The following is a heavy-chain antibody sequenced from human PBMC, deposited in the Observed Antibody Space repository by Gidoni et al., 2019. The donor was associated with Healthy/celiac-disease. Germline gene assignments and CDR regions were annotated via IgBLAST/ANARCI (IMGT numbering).Heavy chain of an antibody. J-gene: IGHJ3*02. CDR2: ISGSGGST. Sequence: EVQLLESGGGLVQPGGSLRLSCAASGFTSSSTAMSWVRQAPGKGVEWVSAISGSGGSTYYADSVKGRFTISRGNSKNTLYLQMNSLRAEDTAVYYCARLAWIQLWSDRGDAFDIWGQGTMVTVSS. CDR3: ARLAWIQLWSDRGDAFDI. CDR1: GFTSSSTA. V-gene: IGHV3-23*01. D-gene: IGHD5-18*01.